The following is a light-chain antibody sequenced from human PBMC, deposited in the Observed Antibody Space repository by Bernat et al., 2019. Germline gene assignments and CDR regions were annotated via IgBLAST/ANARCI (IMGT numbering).Light chain of an antibody. CDR1: QSLLHSNGYNY. CDR2: LGS. V-gene: IGKV2-28*01. J-gene: IGKJ1*01. CDR3: LQALQSPWT. Sequence: DLVMTQSPLSLPVTPGEPASISCRSTQSLLHSNGYNYVDWYLQKPGQSPQLLIFLGSYRASGVPDRFSGTGSGTDFTLKISRVEAEDVGVYCCLQALQSPWTFGQGTTVEI.